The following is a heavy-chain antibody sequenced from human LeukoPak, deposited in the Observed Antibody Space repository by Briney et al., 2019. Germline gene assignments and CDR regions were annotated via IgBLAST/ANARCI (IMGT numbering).Heavy chain of an antibody. V-gene: IGHV3-23*01. CDR3: AKDPTDSGSYYPDAFDI. D-gene: IGHD3-10*01. Sequence: GGSLRLSCTASGFTFSSSAMSWVRQAPGRRLEWVSGITDSGDSTYYADSVKGRFTISRDNSKNTLYLQMNSLRAEDTAVYYCAKDPTDSGSYYPDAFDIWGQGTMVTVSS. J-gene: IGHJ3*02. CDR2: ITDSGDST. CDR1: GFTFSSSA.